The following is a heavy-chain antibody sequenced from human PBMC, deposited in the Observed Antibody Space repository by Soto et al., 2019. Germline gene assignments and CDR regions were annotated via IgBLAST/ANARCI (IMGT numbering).Heavy chain of an antibody. J-gene: IGHJ3*02. CDR3: ARSPPWQWLVLAQQAFDI. D-gene: IGHD6-19*01. Sequence: QVQLQQWGAGLLKPSETLSLTCAVYGGSFSGYYWSWIRQPPGKGLEWIGEINHSGSTNYNPSLKSRVTISVDTSKNQFSLKLSSVTAAGTAVYYCARSPPWQWLVLAQQAFDIWGQGTMVTVSS. CDR1: GGSFSGYY. V-gene: IGHV4-34*01. CDR2: INHSGST.